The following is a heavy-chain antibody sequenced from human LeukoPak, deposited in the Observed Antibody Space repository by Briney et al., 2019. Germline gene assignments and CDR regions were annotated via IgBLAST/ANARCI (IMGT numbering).Heavy chain of an antibody. V-gene: IGHV3-30-3*01. CDR3: AREMDGGYFAAGFDP. CDR1: GFTFSSYA. Sequence: PGGSLRLSCAASGFTFSSYAMHWVRQAPGKGLEWVAVISYDGSNKYYADSVKGRFTISRDNSKNTLYLQMNSLRAEDTAVYYCAREMDGGYFAAGFDPWGQGTLVTVSS. D-gene: IGHD3-9*01. CDR2: ISYDGSNK. J-gene: IGHJ5*02.